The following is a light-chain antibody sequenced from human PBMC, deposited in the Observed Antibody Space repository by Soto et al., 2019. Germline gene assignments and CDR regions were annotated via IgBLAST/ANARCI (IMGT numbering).Light chain of an antibody. CDR3: SSYTSATTSV. J-gene: IGLJ1*01. V-gene: IGLV2-14*01. CDR1: ISDVGGYNY. Sequence: QSVLAQPASGSGSPGQSMTIACTGTISDVGGYNYESWDQQYPGGAPKVIIYDVRHRPAAVSHRFSGSKSGNTASLTISGLQTPDEADYYCSSYTSATTSVFGTGTKVTVL. CDR2: DVR.